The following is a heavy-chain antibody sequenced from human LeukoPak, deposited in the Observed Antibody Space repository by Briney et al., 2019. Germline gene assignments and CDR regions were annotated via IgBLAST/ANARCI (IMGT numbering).Heavy chain of an antibody. V-gene: IGHV3-23*01. J-gene: IGHJ3*02. CDR2: INGGAYST. CDR3: ARNSSGFKLGDAFDI. D-gene: IGHD3-22*01. CDR1: GLTFSSYA. Sequence: PGGSLRLPCAASGLTFSSYAMTWVPQAPGKRLEWISAINGGAYSTSYADSVKGRFTISRDNYKNTLYLQMNSLRAEDRAVYYFARNSSGFKLGDAFDIWGQGTMVTVSS.